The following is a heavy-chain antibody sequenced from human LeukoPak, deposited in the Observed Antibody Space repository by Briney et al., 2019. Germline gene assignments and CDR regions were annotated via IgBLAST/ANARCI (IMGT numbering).Heavy chain of an antibody. D-gene: IGHD3-22*01. CDR2: IRSKANSYAT. V-gene: IGHV3-73*01. Sequence: PGGSLRLSCAASGFTFSGSAMHWVRQASGKGLEWVGRIRSKANSYATAYAASVKGRFTISRDDSKNTAYLQMNSLKTKDTAVYYCTSSYYYDSSGYPEAFDIWGQGTMVTASS. CDR3: TSSYYYDSSGYPEAFDI. J-gene: IGHJ3*02. CDR1: GFTFSGSA.